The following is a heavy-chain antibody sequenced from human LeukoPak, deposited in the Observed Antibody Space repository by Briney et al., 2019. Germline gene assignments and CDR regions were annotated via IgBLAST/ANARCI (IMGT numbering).Heavy chain of an antibody. CDR3: TTVRRAVAGPIDY. V-gene: IGHV3-15*01. D-gene: IGHD6-19*01. CDR1: GFTFGDYG. J-gene: IGHJ4*02. Sequence: GRSLRLSCTASGFTFGDYGMSWFRQAPGKGLEWVGRIKSKTDGGTTDYAAPVKGRFTISRDDSKNTLYLKMNSLKTEDTAVYYCTTVRRAVAGPIDYWGQGTLVTVSS. CDR2: IKSKTDGGTT.